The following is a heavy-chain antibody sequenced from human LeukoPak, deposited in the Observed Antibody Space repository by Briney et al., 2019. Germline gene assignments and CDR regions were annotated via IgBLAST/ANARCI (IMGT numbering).Heavy chain of an antibody. CDR1: GFTFSAYA. D-gene: IGHD2-15*01. Sequence: HPGGSLSLSCAASGFTFSAYAMSWVRLAPGKGLEWVSGISGSGAGTYYADSVKGRFTISRDNSKNTLDLQMNSLRAGDTAVYYYAKGSTAFGSSWYGKAYYYMDVWGKGTTVTVSS. CDR2: ISGSGAGT. J-gene: IGHJ6*03. V-gene: IGHV3-23*01. CDR3: AKGSTAFGSSWYGKAYYYMDV.